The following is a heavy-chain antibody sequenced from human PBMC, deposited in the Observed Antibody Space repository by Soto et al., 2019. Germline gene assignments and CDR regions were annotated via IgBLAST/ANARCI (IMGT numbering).Heavy chain of an antibody. J-gene: IGHJ4*02. D-gene: IGHD5-18*01. CDR3: ARLRYSYGQLLDY. CDR2: IYHSGST. V-gene: IGHV4-4*02. CDR1: GGSISSSNW. Sequence: SETLSLTCAVSGGSISSSNWWNWVRQPPGKGLEWIGEIYHSGSTNYNPSLKSRVTISVDTSKNQFSLKLSSVTAADTAVYYCARLRYSYGQLLDYWGQGTLVTVSS.